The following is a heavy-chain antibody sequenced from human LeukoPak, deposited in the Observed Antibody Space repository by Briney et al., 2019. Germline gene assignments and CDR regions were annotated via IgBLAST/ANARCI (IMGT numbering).Heavy chain of an antibody. CDR2: IFYSGST. V-gene: IGHV4-34*12. D-gene: IGHD3-10*01. CDR1: GGSFSGYY. Sequence: SSETLSLTCAVYGGSFSGYYWGWIRQPPGKGLEWIGNIFYSGSTYYSPSLKSRVTISLDTSRNQFSLKLNSVTAADTAVYYCAKSNGYGLVDIWGQGTMVTVSS. CDR3: AKSNGYGLVDI. J-gene: IGHJ3*02.